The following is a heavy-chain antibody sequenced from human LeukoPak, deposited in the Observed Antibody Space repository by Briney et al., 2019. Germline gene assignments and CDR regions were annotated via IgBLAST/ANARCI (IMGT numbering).Heavy chain of an antibody. Sequence: SVKVSCKASGGTFSSYAISWVRLAPGQGLEWMGGIIPIFGTANYAQKFQGRVTITADESTSTAYMELSSLRSEDTAVYYCARESEYYDFWSGYFLGNYYYYYGMDVWGQGTTVTVSS. J-gene: IGHJ6*02. CDR2: IIPIFGTA. D-gene: IGHD3-3*01. CDR1: GGTFSSYA. CDR3: ARESEYYDFWSGYFLGNYYYYYGMDV. V-gene: IGHV1-69*13.